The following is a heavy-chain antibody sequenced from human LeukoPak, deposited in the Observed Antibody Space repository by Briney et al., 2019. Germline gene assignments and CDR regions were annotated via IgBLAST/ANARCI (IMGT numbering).Heavy chain of an antibody. J-gene: IGHJ5*02. CDR3: ARGERAMIVVAPNWFDP. CDR2: IYYSGST. CDR1: GGSISSGGYY. D-gene: IGHD3-22*01. V-gene: IGHV4-31*03. Sequence: PSQTLSLTCTVSGGSISSGGYYWSWIRQHPGKGLEWIGYIYYSGSTYYNPSLKSRVTISVDTSKNQFSLKLSSVTAADTAVYYCARGERAMIVVAPNWFDPLGQGTLVTVSS.